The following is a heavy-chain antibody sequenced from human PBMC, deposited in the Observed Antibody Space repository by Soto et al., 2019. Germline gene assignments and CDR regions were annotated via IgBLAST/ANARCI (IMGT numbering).Heavy chain of an antibody. V-gene: IGHV3-9*01. CDR1: GFTFDDYA. CDR2: ISWNSGNI. Sequence: EVQLVESGGGLVQPGRSLRLSCAASGFTFDDYAMHWVRQAPGKGLEWVSGISWNSGNIGYADSVKGRFTISRDNAKNSLYLQMNSLRAEDTALYYCAKDKRELSYYFDYWGQGTLVTVSS. CDR3: AKDKRELSYYFDY. D-gene: IGHD3-16*02. J-gene: IGHJ4*02.